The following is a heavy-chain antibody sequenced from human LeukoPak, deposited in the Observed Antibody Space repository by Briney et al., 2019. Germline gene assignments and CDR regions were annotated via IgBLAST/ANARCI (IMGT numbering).Heavy chain of an antibody. V-gene: IGHV4-59*08. J-gene: IGHJ2*01. CDR2: IYYSGST. CDR1: GGSISSYY. D-gene: IGHD4-23*01. CDR3: AIRKSTVVTPDWYFDL. Sequence: PSETLSLTCTVSGGSISSYYWSWIRQPPGKGLEWIGYIYYSGSTNYNPSLKSRVTISVDTSKNQFSLKLSSVTAADTAVYYCAIRKSTVVTPDWYFDLWGRGTLVTVSS.